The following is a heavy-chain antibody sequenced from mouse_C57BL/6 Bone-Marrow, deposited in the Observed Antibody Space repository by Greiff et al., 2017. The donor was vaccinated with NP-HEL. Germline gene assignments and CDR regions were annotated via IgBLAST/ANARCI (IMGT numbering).Heavy chain of an antibody. CDR1: GFTFSDYG. CDR2: ISNLAYSI. D-gene: IGHD2-10*01. V-gene: IGHV5-15*01. Sequence: EVQGVESGGGLVQPGGSLKLSCAASGFTFSDYGMAWVRQAPRKGPEWVAFISNLAYSIYYADTVTGRFTIARENAKNTRYLEMSSLRSEDTAMYYCARAYYGGYFDVWGTGTTVTVSS. CDR3: ARAYYGGYFDV. J-gene: IGHJ1*03.